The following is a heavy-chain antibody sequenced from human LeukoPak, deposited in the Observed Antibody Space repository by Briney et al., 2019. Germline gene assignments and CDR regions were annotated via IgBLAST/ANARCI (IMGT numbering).Heavy chain of an antibody. D-gene: IGHD1-26*01. CDR1: GFTFSSYA. V-gene: IGHV3-23*01. Sequence: TGGSLRLSCAASGFTFSSYAMSWVRQAPEKGLEWVSTISGSGGGTYYAASVKGRFTISRDDSKNTLYLQMNSLRAEDTAVYYCAKDLGRYRNNYFDYWGQGTLVTVSS. J-gene: IGHJ4*02. CDR3: AKDLGRYRNNYFDY. CDR2: ISGSGGGT.